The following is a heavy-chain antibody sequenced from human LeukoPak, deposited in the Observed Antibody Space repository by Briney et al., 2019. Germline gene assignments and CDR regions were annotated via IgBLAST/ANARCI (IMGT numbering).Heavy chain of an antibody. CDR3: AKDPEGYLDYSPWFDP. Sequence: GGSLRLSCAASGFTFSSYAMSWVRQAPGKGLEWVSAISGSGGSTYYADSVKGRFTISRDNSKNTLYLQMNSLRAEDTAVYYCAKDPEGYLDYSPWFDPWGQGTLVTVSS. D-gene: IGHD4-11*01. CDR1: GFTFSSYA. V-gene: IGHV3-23*01. J-gene: IGHJ5*02. CDR2: ISGSGGST.